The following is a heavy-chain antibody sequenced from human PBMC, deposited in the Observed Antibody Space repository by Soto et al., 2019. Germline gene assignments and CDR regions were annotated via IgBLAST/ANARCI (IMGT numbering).Heavy chain of an antibody. CDR3: ARLGDEQQLVRFRGLEP. J-gene: IGHJ5*02. CDR2: IYPGDSDT. CDR1: GYSFTSYW. D-gene: IGHD6-13*01. Sequence: PGASLKISCKGSGYSFTSYWIGWARQMPGKGLAWTGIIYPGDSDTRYSPSFQVQVTISAYKSISTAYLPWSSLKASNTAMYYCARLGDEQQLVRFRGLEPWGHGSLVTFTS. V-gene: IGHV5-51*01.